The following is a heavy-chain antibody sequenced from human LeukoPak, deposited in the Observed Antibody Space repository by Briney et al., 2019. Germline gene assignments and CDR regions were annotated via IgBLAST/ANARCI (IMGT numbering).Heavy chain of an antibody. V-gene: IGHV4-31*03. CDR2: IYYSGST. J-gene: IGHJ3*02. CDR3: ARSKVLRYFDWSGAFDI. D-gene: IGHD3-9*01. CDR1: GGSISSGGYY. Sequence: SQTLSLTCTVSGGSISSGGYYWSWIRQHPGKGLEWIGYIYYSGSTYYNPSLKSRVTISVDTSKNQFSLKLSSVTAADTAVYYCARSKVLRYFDWSGAFDIWGQGTMVTVSS.